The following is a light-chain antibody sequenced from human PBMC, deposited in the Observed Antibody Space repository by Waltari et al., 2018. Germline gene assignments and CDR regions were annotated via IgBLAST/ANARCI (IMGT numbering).Light chain of an antibody. CDR3: QQYDASPGT. CDR2: AAS. Sequence: EIVLTQSPGTLSLSPGERATLSCRASQSVSSSHLAWYQQKPGQPPRLLIHAASSRATGTPDRFSGSGSGTDFTLTISRLEPEDFVVYYCQQYDASPGTFGQGTKVEIK. V-gene: IGKV3-20*01. J-gene: IGKJ1*01. CDR1: QSVSSSH.